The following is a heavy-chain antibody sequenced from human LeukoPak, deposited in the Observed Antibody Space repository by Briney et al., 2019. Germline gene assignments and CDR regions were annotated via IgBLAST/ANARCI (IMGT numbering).Heavy chain of an antibody. V-gene: IGHV4-39*07. CDR1: GGSISSSSYY. J-gene: IGHJ3*02. CDR2: IYYSGST. D-gene: IGHD1-26*01. CDR3: ARDRTGELAGGDAFDI. Sequence: SETLSLTCTVSGGSISSSSYYWGWIRQPPGKGLEWIGSIYYSGSTYYNPSLKSRVTISVDTSKNQFSLKLSSVTAADTAVYYCARDRTGELAGGDAFDIWGQGTMVTVSS.